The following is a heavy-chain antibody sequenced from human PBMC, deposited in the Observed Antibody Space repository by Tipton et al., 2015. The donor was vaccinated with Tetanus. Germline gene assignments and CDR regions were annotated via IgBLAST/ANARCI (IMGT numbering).Heavy chain of an antibody. Sequence: SLRLSCAASGFTFSSYGMSWVRQAPAKGLEWVSGISGSDDSTYYADSVKGRFTISRDNSKLYLQMNSLRAEDRAVYYCAKSRASSHYRGAFEIWGQGTMVTVSS. CDR2: ISGSDDST. CDR1: GFTFSSYG. CDR3: AKSRASSHYRGAFEI. J-gene: IGHJ3*02. V-gene: IGHV3-23*01. D-gene: IGHD3-10*01.